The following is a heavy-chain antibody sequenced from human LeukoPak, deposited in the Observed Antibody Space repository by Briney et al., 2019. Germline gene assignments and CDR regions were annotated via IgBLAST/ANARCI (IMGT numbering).Heavy chain of an antibody. CDR2: IIPILGIA. V-gene: IGHV1-69*04. CDR1: GGTFSSYA. CDR3: ARDPYSSGWYEEDPDWFDP. J-gene: IGHJ5*02. D-gene: IGHD6-19*01. Sequence: VASVKVSCKASGGTFSSYAISWVRQAPGQGLEWMGRIIPILGIANYAQKFQGRVTITADKSTSTAYMELSSLRSEDTAVYYCARDPYSSGWYEEDPDWFDPWGQGTLVTVSS.